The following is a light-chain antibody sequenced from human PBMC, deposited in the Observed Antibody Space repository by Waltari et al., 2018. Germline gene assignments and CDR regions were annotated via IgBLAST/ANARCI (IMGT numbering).Light chain of an antibody. CDR3: QQYNNWPPRT. J-gene: IGKJ1*01. Sequence: EIVMTQSPATLSVSPGERATLSCRASQSVSSNLAWYQQKPGQAPRPLIYCASTRATGIPARFSGSGSGTEFTLTISSLQSEDFAVYYCQQYNNWPPRTFGQGTKVEIK. CDR2: CAS. V-gene: IGKV3-15*01. CDR1: QSVSSN.